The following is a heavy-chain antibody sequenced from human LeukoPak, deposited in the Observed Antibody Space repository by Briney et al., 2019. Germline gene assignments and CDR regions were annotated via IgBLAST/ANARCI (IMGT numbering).Heavy chain of an antibody. V-gene: IGHV3-21*01. Sequence: GGSLRLSCAASGFTFSSYSMNWVRQAPRKGLEWVSSISSSSSYIYYADSVKGRFTISRDNAKNSLYLQMNSLRAEDTAVYYCARDSDSSGYYTYFDYWGQGTLVTVSS. CDR2: ISSSSSYI. CDR3: ARDSDSSGYYTYFDY. D-gene: IGHD3-22*01. J-gene: IGHJ4*02. CDR1: GFTFSSYS.